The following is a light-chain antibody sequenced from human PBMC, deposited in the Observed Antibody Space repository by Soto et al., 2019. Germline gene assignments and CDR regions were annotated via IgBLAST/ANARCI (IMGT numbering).Light chain of an antibody. Sequence: EIVLTQSPATLSLSPVERATLSCRASQSVSSYLAWYQQKPGQAPRLLIYDASNRATGIPARFSGSGSGTEFTLTINSLQSEDFAVYYCQQYNRWWTFGLGTKVDNK. CDR3: QQYNRWWT. CDR1: QSVSSY. CDR2: DAS. J-gene: IGKJ1*01. V-gene: IGKV3-11*01.